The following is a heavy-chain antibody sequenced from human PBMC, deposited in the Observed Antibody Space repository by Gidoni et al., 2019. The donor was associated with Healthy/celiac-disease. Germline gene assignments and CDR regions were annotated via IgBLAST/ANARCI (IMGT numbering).Heavy chain of an antibody. CDR1: GYTFTSYY. V-gene: IGHV1-46*01. CDR2: INPSGGST. Sequence: QVHLLQPGAEVKQPGASVTVSCKASGYTFTSYYNHWVRQPPGQRLEWMGIINPSGGSTSSGQKFQGKVTMTRDTSTSTVYMELSSMRSEDAAVYYCARDGDVRYYYGSGSSYSYYYGMDVWGQGTTVTVSS. D-gene: IGHD3-10*01. J-gene: IGHJ6*02. CDR3: ARDGDVRYYYGSGSSYSYYYGMDV.